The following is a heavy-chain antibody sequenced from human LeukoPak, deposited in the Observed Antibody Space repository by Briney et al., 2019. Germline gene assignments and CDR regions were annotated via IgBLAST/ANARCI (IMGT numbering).Heavy chain of an antibody. D-gene: IGHD2-15*01. Sequence: GGSLRLSCATSKFTFSRYWMSWVRQAPGKGLEWVANIKEDGSEKYYVDSVKGRFTISRDDSKNTLYLQMNNLKVEDTAAYYCAKGRCSGVGCDSFHSWGQGALVTVSS. V-gene: IGHV3-7*03. CDR3: AKGRCSGVGCDSFHS. CDR2: IKEDGSEK. CDR1: KFTFSRYW. J-gene: IGHJ4*02.